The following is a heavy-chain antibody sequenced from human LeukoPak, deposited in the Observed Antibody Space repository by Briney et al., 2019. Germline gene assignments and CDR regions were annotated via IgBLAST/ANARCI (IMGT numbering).Heavy chain of an antibody. Sequence: GASVKVSCKASGYTFTSYYMHWVRQAPGQGLEWMGIINPSGGSTSYAQKFQGRVTMTRDTSTSTVYMELSSLRSEDTAVYYCARGWRSRYHNGVGDYGLPDYYYYYYMDVWGKGTTVTVSS. D-gene: IGHD4-17*01. CDR1: GYTFTSYY. CDR3: ARGWRSRYHNGVGDYGLPDYYYYYYMDV. V-gene: IGHV1-46*01. CDR2: INPSGGST. J-gene: IGHJ6*03.